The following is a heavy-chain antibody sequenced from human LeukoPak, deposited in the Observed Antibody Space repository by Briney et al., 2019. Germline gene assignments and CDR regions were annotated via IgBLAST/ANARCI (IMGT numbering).Heavy chain of an antibody. D-gene: IGHD3-10*01. Sequence: GGSLRLSCAASGFTFSSYWMSWVRQAPGKGLEWVANIKQDGSEKYYVDSVKGRFTISRDNSRNTLFLQMNSLRVEDTAVYYCARGRSGDGAFDIWGQGTVVTVSS. J-gene: IGHJ3*02. CDR1: GFTFSSYW. CDR3: ARGRSGDGAFDI. CDR2: IKQDGSEK. V-gene: IGHV3-7*03.